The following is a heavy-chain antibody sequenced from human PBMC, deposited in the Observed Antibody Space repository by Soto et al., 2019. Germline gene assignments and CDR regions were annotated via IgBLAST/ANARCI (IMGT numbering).Heavy chain of an antibody. V-gene: IGHV4-39*01. CDR2: IYYSGST. J-gene: IGHJ5*02. CDR1: GGSISSSSYY. CDR3: ARHGEGLVPGLNWFDP. Sequence: QLQLQESGPGLVKPSETLSLSCTVSGGSISSSSYYWGWIRQPPGKGLEWIGSIYYSGSTYYNPSLKSRVTISVDTSKNQFSLKLSSVTAADTAVYYCARHGEGLVPGLNWFDPWGQGTLVTVSS. D-gene: IGHD3-10*01.